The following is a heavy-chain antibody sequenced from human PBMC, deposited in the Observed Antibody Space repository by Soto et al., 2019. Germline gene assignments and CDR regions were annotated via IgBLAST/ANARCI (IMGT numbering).Heavy chain of an antibody. V-gene: IGHV3-21*01. CDR3: ARGGLKGFDY. Sequence: EVQLVESGGGLVKPGGSLRLSCVASGFTFSSYSMNWVRQAPGKGLEWVSSISSSSSYIYYADSVKGRFTISRDNAKNSLYLQMNSLRAEDTAVYYCARGGLKGFDYWGQGTLVTVSS. J-gene: IGHJ4*02. CDR1: GFTFSSYS. CDR2: ISSSSSYI.